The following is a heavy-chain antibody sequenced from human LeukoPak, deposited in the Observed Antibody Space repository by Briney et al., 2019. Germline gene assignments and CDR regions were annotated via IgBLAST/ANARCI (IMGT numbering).Heavy chain of an antibody. CDR2: ISSSSRYI. J-gene: IGHJ4*02. CDR1: GFTFSSYN. CDR3: ARGFRYSSGWYGSYFDY. D-gene: IGHD6-19*01. V-gene: IGHV3-21*01. Sequence: GGSLRLSCVASGFTFSSYNMNWVRQAPGKGLEWVSSISSSSRYIYYTDSVKGRFTISRDNAKNSLYLQMNSLRAEDTAVYYCARGFRYSSGWYGSYFDYWGQGTLVTVSS.